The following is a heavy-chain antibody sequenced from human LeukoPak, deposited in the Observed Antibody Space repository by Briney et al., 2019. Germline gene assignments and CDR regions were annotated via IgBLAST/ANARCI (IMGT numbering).Heavy chain of an antibody. D-gene: IGHD6-19*01. CDR1: GFTFSSYE. V-gene: IGHV3-48*03. CDR2: INSRGSTI. Sequence: GGSLRLSCAASGFTFSSYEMNWVRQAPGKGLEWVSYINSRGSTIYYAESVKGRFTISRDKSNNSVYLQMSSLRAEDTAVYYWARDIAVAGKRPGDYWGQGTLVTVSS. J-gene: IGHJ4*02. CDR3: ARDIAVAGKRPGDY.